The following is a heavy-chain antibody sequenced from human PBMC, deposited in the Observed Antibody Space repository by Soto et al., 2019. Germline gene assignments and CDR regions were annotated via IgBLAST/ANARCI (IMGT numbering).Heavy chain of an antibody. J-gene: IGHJ3*02. CDR3: AKGPTYYYDSSGPSPAFDI. V-gene: IGHV3-30*18. D-gene: IGHD3-22*01. CDR1: GFTFSSYG. CDR2: ISYDGSNK. Sequence: HPGGSLRLSCAASGFTFSSYGMHWVRQAPGKGLEWVAVISYDGSNKYYADSVKGRFTISRDNSKNTLYLQMNSLRAEDTAVYYCAKGPTYYYDSSGPSPAFDIWGQGTMVTVSS.